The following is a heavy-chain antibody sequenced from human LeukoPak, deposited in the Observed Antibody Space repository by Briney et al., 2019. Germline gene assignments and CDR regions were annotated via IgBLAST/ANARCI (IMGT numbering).Heavy chain of an antibody. D-gene: IGHD1-14*01. CDR2: IYTSGST. CDR3: ARFLARGTGWYFDL. J-gene: IGHJ2*01. Sequence: SETLPLTCTVSGGSISSSFYYWSWIRQPAGKGLEWIGRIYTSGSTNYNPSLKSRVTMSVDTSKNQFSLKLSSVTAADTAVYYCARFLARGTGWYFDLWGRGTLVTVSS. CDR1: GGSISSSFYY. V-gene: IGHV4-61*02.